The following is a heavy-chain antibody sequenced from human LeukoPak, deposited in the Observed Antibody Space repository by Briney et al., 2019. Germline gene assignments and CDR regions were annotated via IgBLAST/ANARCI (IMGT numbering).Heavy chain of an antibody. Sequence: GGSLRLSCAAPGLTFNDYAMSWVRQAPGKVLEWVSAITGSGGDTYHADSVKGRFTISRDNSENTLYLQMNSLRAEDTAVYYCAKGSRDSRPYYFDFWGQGTLVTVSS. V-gene: IGHV3-23*01. CDR2: ITGSGGDT. CDR3: AKGSRDSRPYYFDF. J-gene: IGHJ4*02. CDR1: GLTFNDYA. D-gene: IGHD3-3*01.